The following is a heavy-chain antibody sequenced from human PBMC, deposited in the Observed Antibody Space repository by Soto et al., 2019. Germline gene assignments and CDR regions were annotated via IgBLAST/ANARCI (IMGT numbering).Heavy chain of an antibody. J-gene: IGHJ6*02. V-gene: IGHV3-30-3*01. CDR2: ISYDGSNK. Sequence: QVQLVESGGGVVQPGRSLRLSCAASGFTFSSYAMHWVRQAPGKGLEWVAVISYDGSNKYYADSVKGRFTISRDNSKNTLYLQMNSLRAEDTAVYYCAREYGVVVARYGMDVWGQGTTVTVSS. D-gene: IGHD2-15*01. CDR1: GFTFSSYA. CDR3: AREYGVVVARYGMDV.